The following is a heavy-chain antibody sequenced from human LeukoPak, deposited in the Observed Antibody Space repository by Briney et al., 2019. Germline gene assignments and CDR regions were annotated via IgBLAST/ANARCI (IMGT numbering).Heavy chain of an antibody. CDR1: GFTFSSYE. CDR3: ARDFFKGYCSGGSCPRRPNWYFDL. J-gene: IGHJ2*01. Sequence: GGSLRLSCAASGFTFSSYEMNWVRQAPGKGLEWVSYISSSGSTIYYADSVKGRFTISRDNAKNSLYLQMNSLRAEDTAVYCCARDFFKGYCSGGSCPRRPNWYFDLWGRGTLITVSS. V-gene: IGHV3-48*03. D-gene: IGHD2-15*01. CDR2: ISSSGSTI.